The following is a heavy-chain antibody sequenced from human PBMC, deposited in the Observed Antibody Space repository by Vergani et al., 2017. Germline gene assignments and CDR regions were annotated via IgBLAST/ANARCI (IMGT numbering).Heavy chain of an antibody. V-gene: IGHV1-8*01. CDR1: GYTFTSYD. CDR2: MNPNSGNT. D-gene: IGHD6-13*01. J-gene: IGHJ5*02. Sequence: QVQRVQSGAEVKKPGASVKVSCKASGYTFTSYDINWVRQATGQGLEWMGWMNPNSGNTGYAQKFQGRVTMTRNTSISTAYMELSSLRSEDTAVYYCARDSTTSIAAAGKVFDPWGQGTLVSVSS. CDR3: ARDSTTSIAAAGKVFDP.